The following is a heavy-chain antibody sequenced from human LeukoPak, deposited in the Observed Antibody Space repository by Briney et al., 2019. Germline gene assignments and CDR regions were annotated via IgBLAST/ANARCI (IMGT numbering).Heavy chain of an antibody. D-gene: IGHD5-18*01. Sequence: GRSLRLSCEASGYNFDDYAMHWVRQAPGKGLEWVSAISWNSGSIGYADSVKGRFTISRDNGKNSLYLQMNSLRTEDTALYYCAKGHTYGLGESYLDFWGQGTLVSVSS. J-gene: IGHJ4*02. CDR3: AKGHTYGLGESYLDF. CDR1: GYNFDDYA. CDR2: ISWNSGSI. V-gene: IGHV3-9*01.